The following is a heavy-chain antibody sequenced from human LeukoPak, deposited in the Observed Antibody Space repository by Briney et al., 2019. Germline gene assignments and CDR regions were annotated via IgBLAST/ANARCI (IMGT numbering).Heavy chain of an antibody. V-gene: IGHV3-23*01. CDR3: ARTPGIAVAAYYYYYGMDV. CDR1: GFTFSSYA. D-gene: IGHD6-19*01. CDR2: ISGSGGST. Sequence: PGGSLRLPCAASGFTFSSYAMSWVRQAPGKGLEWVSAISGSGGSTYYADSVKGRFTISRDNSKNTLYLQMNSLRAEDTAVYYCARTPGIAVAAYYYYYGMDVWGQGTTVTVSS. J-gene: IGHJ6*02.